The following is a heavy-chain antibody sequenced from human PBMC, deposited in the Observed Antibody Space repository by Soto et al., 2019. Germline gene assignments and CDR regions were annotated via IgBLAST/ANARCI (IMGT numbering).Heavy chain of an antibody. J-gene: IGHJ3*02. CDR2: INPYNANT. CDR1: GYTLTNHG. CDR3: ARDRVAGIWGDAFDI. V-gene: IGHV1-18*04. D-gene: IGHD3-16*01. Sequence: ASVKVSCKTSGYTLTNHGINWVRQAPGQGLEWMGWINPYNANTNYAQKLQGRVTMTTDTSTSTAYMDLRSLTSDDTAVYYCARDRVAGIWGDAFDIWGQGTMVTVSS.